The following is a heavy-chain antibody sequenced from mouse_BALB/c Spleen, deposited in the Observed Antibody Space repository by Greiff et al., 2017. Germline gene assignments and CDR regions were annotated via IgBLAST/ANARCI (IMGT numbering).Heavy chain of an antibody. CDR2: INPSTGYT. CDR1: GYTFTSYW. CDR3: ARCSTAPYYFDY. Sequence: VQLQQSGAELAKPGASVKMSCKASGYTFTSYWMHWVKQRPGQGLEWIGYINPSTGYTEYNQKFKDKATLTADKSSSTAYMQLSSLTSEDSAVYYCARCSTAPYYFDYGGQGTTLTVSS. V-gene: IGHV1-7*01. J-gene: IGHJ2*01. D-gene: IGHD1-2*01.